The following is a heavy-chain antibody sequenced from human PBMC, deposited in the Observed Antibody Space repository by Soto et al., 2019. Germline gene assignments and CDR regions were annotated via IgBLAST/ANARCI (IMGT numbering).Heavy chain of an antibody. D-gene: IGHD1-26*01. CDR2: ITGSDGST. J-gene: IGHJ4*02. Sequence: EVQLLESGGGLVQPGGSLRLSCAASGFTFSSYAMSWVRQAPGKGLEWVSTITGSDGSTYYADSVKGRFTISRDNSKNTLYLQMNSLRAEDTAVYYCAKYGVVGAIYYLDYWGQGTLVTVSS. V-gene: IGHV3-23*01. CDR1: GFTFSSYA. CDR3: AKYGVVGAIYYLDY.